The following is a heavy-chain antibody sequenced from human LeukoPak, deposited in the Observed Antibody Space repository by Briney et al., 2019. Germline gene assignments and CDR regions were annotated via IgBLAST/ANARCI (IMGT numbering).Heavy chain of an antibody. CDR2: IIPILGIA. D-gene: IGHD1-26*01. V-gene: IGHV1-69*04. J-gene: IGHJ4*02. CDR3: ARGYSGSYLGFDY. Sequence: ASVKVSCKASGGTFSSYAISWVRQAPGQGLEWMGRIIPILGIANYAQKFQGRVTMTRNTSISTAYMELSSLRSEDTAVYYCARGYSGSYLGFDYWGQGTLVTVSS. CDR1: GGTFSSYA.